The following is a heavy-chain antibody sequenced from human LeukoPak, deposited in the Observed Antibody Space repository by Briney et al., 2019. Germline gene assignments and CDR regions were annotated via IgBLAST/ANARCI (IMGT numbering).Heavy chain of an antibody. CDR1: GYTFHRHY. V-gene: IGHV1-46*02. CDR3: ARGVHSSDGSYYGY. D-gene: IGHD1-26*01. CDR2: INPSGGST. Sequence: ASETVPRKDSGYTFHRHYMYWVRLAPGPGIEWLGIINPSGGSTSYAQKCQGRVTMTRDTSTSTVYMELSSLRSEDTAVYYCARGVHSSDGSYYGYWGQGTLVTVSS. J-gene: IGHJ4*02.